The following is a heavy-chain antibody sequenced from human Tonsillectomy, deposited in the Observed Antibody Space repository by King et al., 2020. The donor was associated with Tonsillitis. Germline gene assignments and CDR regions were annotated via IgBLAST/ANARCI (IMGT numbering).Heavy chain of an antibody. CDR3: AKPSYNWNDVLDF. CDR1: GFTFSNYG. J-gene: IGHJ4*02. Sequence: QLVQSGGGVVQPGRSLRLSCAASGFTFSNYGMHWVRQAPGKGLEWVAVISYDGSNKYYADSLKGRFTISRDNSKNTLYLQMNSLRAEDTAVYYCAKPSYNWNDVLDFWGQGTLVTVSS. D-gene: IGHD1-20*01. V-gene: IGHV3-30*18. CDR2: ISYDGSNK.